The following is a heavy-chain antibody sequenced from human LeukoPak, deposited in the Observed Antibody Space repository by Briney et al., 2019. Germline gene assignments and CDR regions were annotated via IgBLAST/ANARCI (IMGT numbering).Heavy chain of an antibody. J-gene: IGHJ4*02. Sequence: TGGALRLSCAASGFTFSDYYMSWIRQAPGKGLEGVSYISSCSSYTNYADSVKGRCTISRDNAKNSLYLQMHSLRAEDTAVYYCARDPTGVLWFGEWSFDYWGQGTLVTVSS. CDR3: ARDPTGVLWFGEWSFDY. V-gene: IGHV3-11*05. CDR1: GFTFSDYY. CDR2: ISSCSSYT. D-gene: IGHD3-10*01.